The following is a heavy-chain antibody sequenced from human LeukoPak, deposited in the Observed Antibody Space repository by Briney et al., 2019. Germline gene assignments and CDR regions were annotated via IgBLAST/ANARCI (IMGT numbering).Heavy chain of an antibody. V-gene: IGHV3-49*04. Sequence: PGGFLRLSCTASGFTFGDYAMSWVRQAPGKGLEWVGFIRSKAYRGTTEYAASVKGRFTISRDDSKSIAYLQMNSLKTEDTAVYYCIGTYYYDSSGYYFDYWGQGTLVTVSS. D-gene: IGHD3-22*01. CDR1: GFTFGDYA. J-gene: IGHJ4*02. CDR3: IGTYYYDSSGYYFDY. CDR2: IRSKAYRGTT.